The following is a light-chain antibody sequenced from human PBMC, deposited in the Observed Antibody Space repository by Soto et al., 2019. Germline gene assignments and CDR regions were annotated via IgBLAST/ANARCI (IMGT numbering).Light chain of an antibody. V-gene: IGKV1-39*01. J-gene: IGKJ5*01. CDR2: TAS. Sequence: DIQMTQSPSSLSASVEYRFTITCRASQNIDNQLIWYQQKPGEAPKPLIYTASSLYSGVPSRFSGSGSGTDFTLTISSLQPEDFATYYCQQGYSNPITFGQGTRLEIK. CDR1: QNIDNQ. CDR3: QQGYSNPIT.